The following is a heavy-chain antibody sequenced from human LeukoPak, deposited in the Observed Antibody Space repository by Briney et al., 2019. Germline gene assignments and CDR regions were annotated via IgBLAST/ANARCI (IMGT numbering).Heavy chain of an antibody. V-gene: IGHV4-39*01. CDR1: GGSVTSASHY. Sequence: SETLSLTCTVSGGSVTSASHYWAWIRQPPGKGLEWIGSIHYSGSTYYSPSLKSRLTISGDTSKSQFSLKLTFVTAADTAVYYCTRHHDYGDKINYWGQGTLVTVSS. CDR3: TRHHDYGDKINY. J-gene: IGHJ4*02. D-gene: IGHD4-23*01. CDR2: IHYSGST.